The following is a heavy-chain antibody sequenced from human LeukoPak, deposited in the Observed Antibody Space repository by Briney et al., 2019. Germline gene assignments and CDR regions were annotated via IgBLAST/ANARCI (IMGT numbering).Heavy chain of an antibody. CDR3: ARGRNRQLVPYRNNWFDP. CDR1: GGSFSGYY. CDR2: INHSGST. D-gene: IGHD6-13*01. Sequence: PSETLSLTCAVYGGSFSGYYWSWIRQPPGKGLEWIGEINHSGSTNYNPSLKSRVTISVDTSKNQFSLKLSSVTAADTAVYYCARGRNRQLVPYRNNWFDPWGQGTLVTVSS. J-gene: IGHJ5*02. V-gene: IGHV4-34*01.